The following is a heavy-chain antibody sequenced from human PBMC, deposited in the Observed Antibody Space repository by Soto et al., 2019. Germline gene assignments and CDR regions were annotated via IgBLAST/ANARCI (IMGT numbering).Heavy chain of an antibody. Sequence: LRLSCAASGFTFSSYSMNWVRQAPGKGLEWVSSISSSSSYIYYADSVKGRFTISRDNAKNSLYLQMNSLRAEDTAVYYCARAYSGSYYSTHWGQGTLVTVSS. CDR2: ISSSSSYI. V-gene: IGHV3-21*01. J-gene: IGHJ4*02. CDR1: GFTFSSYS. CDR3: ARAYSGSYYSTH. D-gene: IGHD1-26*01.